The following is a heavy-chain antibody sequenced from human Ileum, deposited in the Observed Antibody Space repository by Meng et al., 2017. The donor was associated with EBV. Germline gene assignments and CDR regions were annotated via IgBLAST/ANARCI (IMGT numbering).Heavy chain of an antibody. CDR2: ISSYSGNT. D-gene: IGHD2-21*02. J-gene: IGHJ5*02. CDR3: ARDLVSGNLNWLDP. Sequence: QVQLVQAGAEWRKPGASVKVSCKASGYTFTDYGITWVRQAPGQGLEWMGWISSYSGNTKYAQKFQGRVTMTTDTFTTTTYMELRSLRSDDMAVYYCARDLVSGNLNWLDPWGQGTLVTVSS. CDR1: GYTFTDYG. V-gene: IGHV1-18*03.